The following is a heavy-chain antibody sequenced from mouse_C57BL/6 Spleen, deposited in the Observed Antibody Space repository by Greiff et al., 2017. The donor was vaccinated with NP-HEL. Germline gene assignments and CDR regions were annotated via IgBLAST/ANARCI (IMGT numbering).Heavy chain of an antibody. J-gene: IGHJ2*01. D-gene: IGHD2-10*02. V-gene: IGHV1-5*01. Sequence: VHVKQSGTVLARPGASVKMSCKTSGYTFTSYWMHWVKQRPGQGLEWIGALYPGNSDTSYNQKFKGKAKLTAVTSASTAYMELSSLTNEDSAVYYCTGGYGNYVDFDYWGQGTTLTVSS. CDR2: LYPGNSDT. CDR1: GYTFTSYW. CDR3: TGGYGNYVDFDY.